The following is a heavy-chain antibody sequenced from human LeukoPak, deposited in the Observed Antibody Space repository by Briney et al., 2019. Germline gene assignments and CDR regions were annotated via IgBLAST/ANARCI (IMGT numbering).Heavy chain of an antibody. V-gene: IGHV1-69*06. CDR2: IIPIFGTA. J-gene: IGHJ6*03. Sequence: GASVKVSCKASGGTFSSYAISWVRQAPGQGLEWMGGIIPIFGTANYAQKFQGRVTITADKSTSTAYMELSSLRSEDTAVYYCARDYGVVAAAGYYYYYYMDVWGKGTTVTVSS. CDR1: GGTFSSYA. CDR3: ARDYGVVAAAGYYYYYYMDV. D-gene: IGHD6-13*01.